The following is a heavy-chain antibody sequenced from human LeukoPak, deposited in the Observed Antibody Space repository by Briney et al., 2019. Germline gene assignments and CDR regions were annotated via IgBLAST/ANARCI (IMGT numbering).Heavy chain of an antibody. CDR2: IYYSGST. CDR3: ARLTIRDDAFDI. Sequence: SETLSLTCAVSGASFSTYYWSWIRQPPGKGLEWIGYIYYSGSTNYNPSLKSRVSISIDTSKNQFSLKLTSVTAADTAVYYCARLTIRDDAFDIWGQGTMVTVSS. V-gene: IGHV4-59*12. J-gene: IGHJ3*02. D-gene: IGHD3-10*01. CDR1: GASFSTYY.